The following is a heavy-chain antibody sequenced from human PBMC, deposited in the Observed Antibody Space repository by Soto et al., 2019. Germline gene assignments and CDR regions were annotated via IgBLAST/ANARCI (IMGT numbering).Heavy chain of an antibody. V-gene: IGHV3-23*01. CDR1: GITISNYP. CDR2: ISGGGDRT. J-gene: IGHJ4*02. D-gene: IGHD3-22*01. CDR3: VKDDGGYPSTAPH. Sequence: EVQLLESGGGLVQPGGSLRLSCAASGITISNYPMSWVRQAPGKGLDWVSGISGGGDRTDYADSAKGRFTISKDISRNSLSLQLDSLGVEDTAVYFCVKDDGGYPSTAPHWGQGTLVTVSS.